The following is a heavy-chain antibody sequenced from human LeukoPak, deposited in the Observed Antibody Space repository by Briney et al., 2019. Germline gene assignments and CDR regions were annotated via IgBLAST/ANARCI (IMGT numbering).Heavy chain of an antibody. CDR2: IYYSGST. J-gene: IGHJ6*03. CDR3: ASPPSGSVFNYMDV. Sequence: SETLSLTCTVSGGSISSSSYYWGWIRQPPGKGLEWIGSIYYSGSTYYNPSLKSRVTISVDTSKNQFSLKLSSVTAADTAVYYCASPPSGSVFNYMDVWGKGTTVTVSS. CDR1: GGSISSSSYY. V-gene: IGHV4-39*07. D-gene: IGHD3-10*01.